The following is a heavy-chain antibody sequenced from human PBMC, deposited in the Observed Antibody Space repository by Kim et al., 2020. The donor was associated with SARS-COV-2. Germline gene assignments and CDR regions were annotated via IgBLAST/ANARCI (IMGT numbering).Heavy chain of an antibody. Sequence: SETLSLTCAVYGGSFSGYYWSWIRQPPGKGLEWIGEINHSGSTNYNPSLKSRVTISVDTSKNQFSLKLSSVTAADTAVYYCARHGPHWQQLVAEYFQHWGQGTLVTVSS. V-gene: IGHV4-34*01. J-gene: IGHJ1*01. CDR2: INHSGST. CDR1: GGSFSGYY. CDR3: ARHGPHWQQLVAEYFQH. D-gene: IGHD6-13*01.